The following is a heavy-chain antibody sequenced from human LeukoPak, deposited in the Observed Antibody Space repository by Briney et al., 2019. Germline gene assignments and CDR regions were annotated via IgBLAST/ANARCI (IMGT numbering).Heavy chain of an antibody. J-gene: IGHJ4*02. V-gene: IGHV3-48*03. CDR3: ARRAATERGHSYGLDY. CDR1: GFTFSSYE. CDR2: ISSSGSTI. Sequence: GGSLRLSCAASGFTFSSYEMNWVRQAPGKGLEWVSYISSSGSTIYYADSMTGRFTISRDNAKNSLYLQMHSLRAEDTAMYYCARRAATERGHSYGLDYWGQGTLVTVSS. D-gene: IGHD5-18*01.